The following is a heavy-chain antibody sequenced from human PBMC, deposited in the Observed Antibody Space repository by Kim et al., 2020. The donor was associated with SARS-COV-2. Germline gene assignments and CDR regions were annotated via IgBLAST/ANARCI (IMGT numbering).Heavy chain of an antibody. CDR2: IYYSGST. Sequence: SETLSLTCTVSGGSISSSSYYWGWIRQPPGKGLEWIGSIYYSGSTYYNPSIKSRVTISVDTSKNQFSLKLSSVTAADTAVYYCARPGGVITGWFDPWGQGTLVTVSS. V-gene: IGHV4-39*01. CDR1: GGSISSSSYY. J-gene: IGHJ5*02. D-gene: IGHD3-16*02. CDR3: ARPGGVITGWFDP.